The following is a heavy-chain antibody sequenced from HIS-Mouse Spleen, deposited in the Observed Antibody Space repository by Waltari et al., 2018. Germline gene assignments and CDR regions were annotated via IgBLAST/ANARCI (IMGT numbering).Heavy chain of an antibody. CDR1: GGSFSGYY. Sequence: QVQLQQWGAGLLKPSETLSLTCAVYGGSFSGYYWSWIRQPPGKGLEWIGEINHSGSTNYNPALKSRVTISVDTSKNQFSLKLSSVTAADTAVYYCARGALRGSYYWSEYFQHWGQGTLVTVSS. V-gene: IGHV4-34*01. CDR3: ARGALRGSYYWSEYFQH. J-gene: IGHJ1*01. D-gene: IGHD1-26*01. CDR2: INHSGST.